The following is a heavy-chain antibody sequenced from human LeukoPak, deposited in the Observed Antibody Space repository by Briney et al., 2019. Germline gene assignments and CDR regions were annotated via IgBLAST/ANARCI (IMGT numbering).Heavy chain of an antibody. CDR3: ARDLYRIVVVPHYFDY. CDR1: GFSFSSNW. J-gene: IGHJ4*02. V-gene: IGHV3-7*01. D-gene: IGHD3-22*01. Sequence: GGSLRLSCGASGFSFSSNWMSWVRQAPGRGLEWVANIKQDGSEKHYVDSVKGRFTISRDNGKNSLYLQMNSLRAEDTAVYYCARDLYRIVVVPHYFDYWGQGTLVTVSS. CDR2: IKQDGSEK.